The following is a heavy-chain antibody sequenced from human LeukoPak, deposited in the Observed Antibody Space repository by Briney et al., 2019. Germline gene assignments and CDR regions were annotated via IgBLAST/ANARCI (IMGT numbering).Heavy chain of an antibody. Sequence: GGSLRLSCAASGFTFDDYAMHWVRQAPGKGLEWVSGISWNSGSIGYADSVKGRFTISRDNAKNSLYLQMNSLRAEDTALYYCTKGTIFGVVRFDYWGQGTLVTVSS. CDR1: GFTFDDYA. J-gene: IGHJ4*02. D-gene: IGHD3-3*01. CDR3: TKGTIFGVVRFDY. CDR2: ISWNSGSI. V-gene: IGHV3-9*01.